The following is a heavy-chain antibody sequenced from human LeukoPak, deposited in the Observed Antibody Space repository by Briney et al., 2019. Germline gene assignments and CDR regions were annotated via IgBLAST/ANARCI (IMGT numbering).Heavy chain of an antibody. CDR1: GYSFPSYW. J-gene: IGHJ2*01. D-gene: IGHD5-18*01. CDR2: IYPGDSDT. V-gene: IGHV5-51*01. Sequence: GESLKISCKGSGYSFPSYWIAWVRQMPGKGLEGIGVIYPGDSDTRYSPSFQGQVTISADKSISTAYLQWSSLKASDTAMSYCARHAGDTAVVGYFDLWGRGTLVTVSS. CDR3: ARHAGDTAVVGYFDL.